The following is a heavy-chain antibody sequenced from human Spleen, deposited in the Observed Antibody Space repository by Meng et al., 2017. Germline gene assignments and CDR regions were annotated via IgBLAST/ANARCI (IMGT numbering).Heavy chain of an antibody. CDR1: GGSISRSNW. CDR2: IYHSGST. V-gene: IGHV4-4*02. CDR3: ARGRFSSSRRGVDY. Sequence: QVRRPRSDPGLVQPSGTLSLTCAVSGGSISRSNWWSWVRQPPGKGLEWIGEIYHSGSTNYSPSLKSRVTISVDKSKNQFSLKLSSVTAADTAVYYCARGRFSSSRRGVDYWGQGTLVTVSS. J-gene: IGHJ4*02. D-gene: IGHD6-6*01.